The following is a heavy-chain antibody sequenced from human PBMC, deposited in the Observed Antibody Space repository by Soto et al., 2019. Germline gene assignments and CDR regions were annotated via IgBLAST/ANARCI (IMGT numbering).Heavy chain of an antibody. D-gene: IGHD3-3*01. CDR2: FYYTGGT. V-gene: IGHV4-39*01. CDR3: AGRRQGNYDFLSGYYALDY. Sequence: SETLSLTCTVSGASISSSRSYCGWVRHPPGKGLGWIVSFYYTGGTYSTYYNPSLKSRVTISVDTSKSQFSLNLRSVTAAYTAVYYCAGRRQGNYDFLSGYYALDYWGQGTLVTVSS. CDR1: GASISSSRSY. J-gene: IGHJ4*02.